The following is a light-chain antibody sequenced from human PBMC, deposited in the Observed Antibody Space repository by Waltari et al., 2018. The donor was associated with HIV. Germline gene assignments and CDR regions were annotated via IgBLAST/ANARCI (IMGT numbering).Light chain of an antibody. Sequence: QSMLTQPPSVSAAPGQKVTISCSGSSSNIGTNYVSWYQQFPGAAPKLLIYDSSKRPSGIPDRFSGSKSGTSATLGITGLKTGDEADYYCGTWDSSLSVWVFGGGTKLTVL. CDR2: DSS. J-gene: IGLJ3*02. CDR3: GTWDSSLSVWV. V-gene: IGLV1-51*01. CDR1: SSNIGTNY.